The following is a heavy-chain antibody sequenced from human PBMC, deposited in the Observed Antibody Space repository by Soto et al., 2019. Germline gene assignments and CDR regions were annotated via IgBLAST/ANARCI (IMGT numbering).Heavy chain of an antibody. CDR3: ARQKFLQY. Sequence: QVQLVESGGDVVQPGRSLRLSCVASGFSFSTYAMHWVRQAPGRGREWVAVMSYDGTIKNYADSVTDRFTISRDNSQNTLLPPMDGRRPDDPVVYYSARQKFLQYWGDGALMTIST. V-gene: IGHV3-30-3*01. CDR2: MSYDGTIK. J-gene: IGHJ4*01. CDR1: GFSFSTYA.